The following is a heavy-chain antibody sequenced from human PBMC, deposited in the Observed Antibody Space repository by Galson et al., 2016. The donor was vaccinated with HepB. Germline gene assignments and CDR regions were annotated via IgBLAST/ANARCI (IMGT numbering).Heavy chain of an antibody. Sequence: SLRLSCAASGFTFSIHGMHWVRQAPARGLEWVAVIWYDGSNKYYGDSVKGRFTISRDNSKNTLYLQMNSLRAEDTAIYYCVRESSKDSAFDYWGPGTLVTVSS. V-gene: IGHV3-33*01. CDR1: GFTFSIHG. CDR2: IWYDGSNK. CDR3: VRESSKDSAFDY. D-gene: IGHD1-26*01. J-gene: IGHJ4*02.